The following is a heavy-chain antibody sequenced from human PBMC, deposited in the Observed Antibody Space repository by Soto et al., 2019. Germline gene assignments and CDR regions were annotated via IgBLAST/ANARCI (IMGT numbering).Heavy chain of an antibody. V-gene: IGHV1-69*10. Sequence: ASVKVSCKASGGTFSSYAISWVRQAPGQGLEWMGGIIPILGIANYAQKFQGRVTITADKSTSTAYMELSSLRSEDTAVYYCSRVRSYSSGLYFDYWGQGTLVTVSS. CDR3: SRVRSYSSGLYFDY. CDR1: GGTFSSYA. J-gene: IGHJ4*02. CDR2: IIPILGIA. D-gene: IGHD6-19*01.